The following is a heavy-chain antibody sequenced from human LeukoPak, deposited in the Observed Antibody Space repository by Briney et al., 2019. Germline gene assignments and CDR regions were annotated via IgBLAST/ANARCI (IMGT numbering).Heavy chain of an antibody. J-gene: IGHJ5*02. CDR1: GFTFSDYW. CDR2: IKKDGSDK. V-gene: IGHV3-7*01. D-gene: IGHD3-10*01. Sequence: EGSLRLSCAASGFTFSDYWMSWVRQAPGKGLEWVANIKKDGSDKYYVDSVKGRFTVSRDNAKNSLYLQMNGLRAEDTAVYYCLQYDSGNTWGQGTLVTVSS. CDR3: LQYDSGNT.